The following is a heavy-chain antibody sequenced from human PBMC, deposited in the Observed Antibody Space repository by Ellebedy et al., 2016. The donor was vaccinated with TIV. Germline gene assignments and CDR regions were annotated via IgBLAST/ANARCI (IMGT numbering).Heavy chain of an antibody. D-gene: IGHD3-22*01. V-gene: IGHV1-2*02. CDR3: ARSVMKVVTAAPLGY. Sequence: AASVKVSCKASGYTFTGYYIHWVRQAPGQGLEWMGWLNVASTDTNYAQRVRDRVTMTRDTSISTAYMDLSRLTSDDTAVYYCARSVMKVVTAAPLGYWGQGTLVTVSS. CDR2: LNVASTDT. J-gene: IGHJ4*02. CDR1: GYTFTGYY.